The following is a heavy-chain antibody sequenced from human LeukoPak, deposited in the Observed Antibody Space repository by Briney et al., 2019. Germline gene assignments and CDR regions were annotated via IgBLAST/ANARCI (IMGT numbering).Heavy chain of an antibody. CDR3: AREGRGGSYSWFDT. CDR2: IYYSGST. D-gene: IGHD3-10*01. CDR1: GGSISTYY. V-gene: IGHV4-59*01. Sequence: SETLSLTCTVSGGSISTYYWSWIRQPPGKGLEWIGYIYYSGSTNYNPSLKSRVTISVDTSKNQFSLKLSSVTAADTAVYYCAREGRGGSYSWFDTWGQGTLVTVSS. J-gene: IGHJ5*02.